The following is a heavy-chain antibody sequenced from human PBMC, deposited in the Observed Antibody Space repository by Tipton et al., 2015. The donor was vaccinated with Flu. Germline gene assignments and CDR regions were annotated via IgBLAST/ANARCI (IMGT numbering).Heavy chain of an antibody. D-gene: IGHD2-8*01. J-gene: IGHJ2*01. Sequence: TLSLTCSIAGDSVSSSNYYWTWLRQPPGKGLEYVGQISSSGSSNNNPSLKSRVIISQDTSKNQFSLKLTSVTAADTAVYYCARMRARDCTLGVCYLWWFDLWGRGTLVTVSS. CDR1: GDSVSSSNYY. V-gene: IGHV4-61*01. CDR2: ISSSGSS. CDR3: ARMRARDCTLGVCYLWWFDL.